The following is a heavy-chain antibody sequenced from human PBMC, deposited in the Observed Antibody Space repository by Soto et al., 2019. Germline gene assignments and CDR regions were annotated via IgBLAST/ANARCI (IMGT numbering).Heavy chain of an antibody. D-gene: IGHD3-22*01. CDR1: GFTFSSYS. CDR3: ARERRYYDSSGDYYYYGMDV. Sequence: GGSLRLSCAASGFTFSSYSMNWVRQAPGKGLEWVSSISSSSSYIYYADSVKGRFTISRDNAKNSLYLQMNSLRAEDTAVYYCARERRYYDSSGDYYYYGMDVWGQGTTVTVSS. CDR2: ISSSSSYI. J-gene: IGHJ6*02. V-gene: IGHV3-21*01.